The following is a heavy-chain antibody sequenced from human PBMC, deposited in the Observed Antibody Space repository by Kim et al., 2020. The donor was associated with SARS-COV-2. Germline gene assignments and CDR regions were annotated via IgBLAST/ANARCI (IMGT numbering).Heavy chain of an antibody. D-gene: IGHD1-1*01. Sequence: SETLSLTCTVYGGSFSGYYWSWIRQPPGKGLEWIGEIYHSGSTNYNPSLKSRVTISVDTSKNQFSLKLSSVTAADTAVYYCARPGERTSVDSLGPGYYCG. CDR1: GGSFSGYY. V-gene: IGHV4-34*01. CDR3: ARPGERTSVDSLGPGYYCG. CDR2: IYHSGST. J-gene: IGHJ6*01.